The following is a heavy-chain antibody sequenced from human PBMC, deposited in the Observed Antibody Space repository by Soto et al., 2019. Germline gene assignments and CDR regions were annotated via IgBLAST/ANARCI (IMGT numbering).Heavy chain of an antibody. CDR2: TIPIFGTP. Sequence: SVKVSCKASGGTLSIYGSSWVRQAPGQGLEWMGGTIPIFGTPNYAQKFQGRVTITADKSKSTAYMELSSLRSEDTAVYYCASPYTSSFAFDIWGQGTGVTVSS. CDR3: ASPYTSSFAFDI. CDR1: GGTLSIYG. V-gene: IGHV1-69*06. J-gene: IGHJ3*02. D-gene: IGHD6-6*01.